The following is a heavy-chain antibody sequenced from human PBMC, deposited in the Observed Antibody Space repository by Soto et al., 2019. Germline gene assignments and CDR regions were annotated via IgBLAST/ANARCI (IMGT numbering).Heavy chain of an antibody. Sequence: ASVKCSFKASGCTFSGCYIHWLRQAPGQVLECMAWTNPNSGGTNYAQKFQGRVTVTRDTPTSTAYMELSRLTSDDTAVYYCARSLTEGYCTITGCYTRPMYGMDVWGQGTPVTVSS. CDR1: GCTFSGCY. CDR3: ARSLTEGYCTITGCYTRPMYGMDV. J-gene: IGHJ6*01. V-gene: IGHV1-2*02. D-gene: IGHD2-2*02. CDR2: TNPNSGGT.